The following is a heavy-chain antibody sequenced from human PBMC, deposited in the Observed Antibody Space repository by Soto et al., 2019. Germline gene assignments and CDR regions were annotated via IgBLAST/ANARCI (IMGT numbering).Heavy chain of an antibody. J-gene: IGHJ5*02. D-gene: IGHD5-18*01. CDR1: GYTFTSYG. CDR2: ISAYNGNT. Sequence: ASVKVSCKASGYTFTSYGISWVRQAPGQGLEWMGWISAYNGNTNYAQKLQGRVTMTTDTSTSTAYMELRSLRSDDTAVYYCARDEIYGVYSYGYDRGHRNWFDPWGQGTLVTVSS. V-gene: IGHV1-18*01. CDR3: ARDEIYGVYSYGYDRGHRNWFDP.